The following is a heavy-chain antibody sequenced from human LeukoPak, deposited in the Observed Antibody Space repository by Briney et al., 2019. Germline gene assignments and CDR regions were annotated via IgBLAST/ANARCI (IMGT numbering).Heavy chain of an antibody. CDR2: VYRSGST. D-gene: IGHD6-19*01. CDR1: GGSTISGNW. J-gene: IGHJ2*01. CDR3: ARQLAVAGHWYFDL. Sequence: SETLSLTCAVSGGSTISGNWWSWVRQSPGKGLEWIGEVYRSGSTYYNPSLKSRVTISVDTSKNQFSLKLSSVTAADTAVYYCARQLAVAGHWYFDLWGRGTLVTVSS. V-gene: IGHV4-4*02.